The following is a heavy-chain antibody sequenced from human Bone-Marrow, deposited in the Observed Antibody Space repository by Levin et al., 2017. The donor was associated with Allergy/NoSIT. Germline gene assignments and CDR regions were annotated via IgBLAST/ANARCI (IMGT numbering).Heavy chain of an antibody. CDR1: GFKFDDSA. V-gene: IGHV3-9*01. CDR2: ISWNSGVI. J-gene: IGHJ4*02. CDR3: AKGDTGSYSDAAYDN. D-gene: IGHD3-10*01. Sequence: LSLTCAASGFKFDDSAMHWVRQGPGKGLEWVSGISWNSGVIGYADSVKGRFTISRDTAKNSLYLQMNSLRAEDTALYYCAKGDTGSYSDAAYDNWGQGTLVTVSS.